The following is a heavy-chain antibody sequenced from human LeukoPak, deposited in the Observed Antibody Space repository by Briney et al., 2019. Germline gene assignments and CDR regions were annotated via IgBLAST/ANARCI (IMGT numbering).Heavy chain of an antibody. CDR3: ARNFIVVVVAAPHNWFDP. V-gene: IGHV4-39*01. CDR2: IYYSGST. Sequence: PSETLSLTCTVSGGSISSISYYWGWIRQPPGKGLEWIGSIYYSGSTYYNPSLKSRVTISVDTSKNQFSLKLSSVTAADTAVYYCARNFIVVVVAAPHNWFDPWGQGTLVTVSS. D-gene: IGHD2-15*01. J-gene: IGHJ5*02. CDR1: GGSISSISYY.